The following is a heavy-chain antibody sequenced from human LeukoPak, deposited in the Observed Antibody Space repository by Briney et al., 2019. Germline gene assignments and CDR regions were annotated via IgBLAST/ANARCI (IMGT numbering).Heavy chain of an antibody. V-gene: IGHV4-34*01. J-gene: IGHJ4*02. Sequence: SETLSLTCAVFGGSLSGYYWSWIRQPPGKGLEWIGSIYYSGSTYYNPSLKSRVTISVDTSKNQFSLKLNSVTAADTAVYYCASNPGENYGDYYWGQGTLVTVSS. D-gene: IGHD4-17*01. CDR2: IYYSGST. CDR3: ASNPGENYGDYY. CDR1: GGSLSGYY.